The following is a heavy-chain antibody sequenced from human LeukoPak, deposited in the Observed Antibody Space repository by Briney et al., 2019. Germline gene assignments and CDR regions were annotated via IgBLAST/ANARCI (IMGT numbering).Heavy chain of an antibody. Sequence: GGSLRLSCAASRFTFSSYSMNWVRQAPGKGLEWVSYISSGSSTISYVDSVKGRFTISRDNSKNTLYLQMNSLRAEDTAVYYCARDMTVDIVATIGYWGQGTLVTVSS. CDR3: ARDMTVDIVATIGY. J-gene: IGHJ4*02. CDR2: ISSGSSTI. V-gene: IGHV3-48*01. CDR1: RFTFSSYS. D-gene: IGHD5-12*01.